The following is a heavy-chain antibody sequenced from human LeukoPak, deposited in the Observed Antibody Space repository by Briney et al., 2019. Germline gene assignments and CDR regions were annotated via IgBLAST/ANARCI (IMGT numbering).Heavy chain of an antibody. CDR3: SRGVIVGAAYFDY. J-gene: IGHJ4*02. CDR1: GFTFGDHG. Sequence: PGGSLRLSCTTSGFTFGDHGVSWFRQAPGKGPEWISFIKTKTFGGTTEYAASVKGRFTISRDDSTGIAYLQMVSLRPDDTAVYYCSRGVIVGAAYFDYWGQRTLVTVSS. V-gene: IGHV3-49*03. D-gene: IGHD1-26*01. CDR2: IKTKTFGGTT.